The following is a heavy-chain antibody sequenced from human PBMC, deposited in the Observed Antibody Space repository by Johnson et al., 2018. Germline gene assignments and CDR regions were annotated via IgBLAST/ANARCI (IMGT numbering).Heavy chain of an antibody. CDR3: SRDPYFDTGYYYYYMDV. CDR2: ISDDGRNK. V-gene: IGHV3-30*04. J-gene: IGHJ6*03. Sequence: VQLVESGGGVVQPGRSLRLPCAASGFTFSRYALHWVRQAPDKGLEWVAVISDDGRNKYYADSVRGRLTITRDNSKNTLYLQMNSLRAEDTAVYFCSRDPYFDTGYYYYYMDVWGKGTTVTVSS. CDR1: GFTFSRYA. D-gene: IGHD3-22*01.